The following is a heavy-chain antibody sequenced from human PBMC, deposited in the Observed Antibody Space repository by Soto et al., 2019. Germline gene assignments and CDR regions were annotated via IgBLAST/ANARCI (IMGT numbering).Heavy chain of an antibody. CDR1: GYTFTSYG. V-gene: IGHV1-18*01. J-gene: IGHJ4*02. CDR3: ARDVSRYYDFWSGYYGSDY. Sequence: ASVKVSCKASGYTFTSYGISWVRQAPGQGLEWMGWISAYNGNTNYAQKLQGRVTMTTDTSTSTAYMELRSLRSDDTAVSYCARDVSRYYDFWSGYYGSDYWGKGTLVTVSS. CDR2: ISAYNGNT. D-gene: IGHD3-3*01.